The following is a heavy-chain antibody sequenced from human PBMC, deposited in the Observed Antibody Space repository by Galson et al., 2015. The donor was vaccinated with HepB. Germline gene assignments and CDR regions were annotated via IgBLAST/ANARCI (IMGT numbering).Heavy chain of an antibody. D-gene: IGHD2-21*02. CDR1: GFTFSSYW. V-gene: IGHV3-74*01. CDR3: ARYPRGDCGGSDCYESRHGMDV. CDR2: ITGDGSST. Sequence: SLRLSCAASGFTFSSYWMHWVRQAPGKGLVWVSRITGDGSSTSNADYVTGRFTISRDNAKNTLYLQMNSLRAEDTAIYYCARYPRGDCGGSDCYESRHGMDVWGQGTTVTVSS. J-gene: IGHJ6*02.